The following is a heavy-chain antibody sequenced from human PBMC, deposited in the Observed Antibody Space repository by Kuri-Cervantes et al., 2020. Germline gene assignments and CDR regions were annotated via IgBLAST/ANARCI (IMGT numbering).Heavy chain of an antibody. CDR3: ATGWELRA. CDR2: IYYSGTT. V-gene: IGHV4-34*01. D-gene: IGHD1-7*01. Sequence: GSLRLSCAVYGGSFSGYYWSWIRQPPGRGLEWIGSIYYSGTTYYNPSLKSRVTISVDTTKNQFSLKLSAVTAADTAVYYCATGWELRAWGQGTLVTVSS. J-gene: IGHJ5*02. CDR1: GGSFSGYY.